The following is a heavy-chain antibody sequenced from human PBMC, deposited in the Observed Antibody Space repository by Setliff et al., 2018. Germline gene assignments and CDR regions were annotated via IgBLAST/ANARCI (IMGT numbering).Heavy chain of an antibody. CDR3: ARMSGFLYMDV. V-gene: IGHV4-34*01. CDR1: GGGGSFSNYY. D-gene: IGHD3-3*01. CDR2: ISPVGST. Sequence: TCGVYGGGGSFSNYYWSWIRQPPGKGLEWIGEISPVGSTNYNPSLRSRVTMSLDASKNRFSLNLTSVTAADTAVYYCARMSGFLYMDVWGKGTTVTVSS. J-gene: IGHJ6*03.